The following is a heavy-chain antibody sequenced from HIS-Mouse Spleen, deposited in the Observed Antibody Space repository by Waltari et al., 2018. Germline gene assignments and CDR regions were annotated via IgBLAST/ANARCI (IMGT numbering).Heavy chain of an antibody. V-gene: IGHV4-39*07. CDR2: IYYSGST. CDR3: AREIPYSSSWYDWYFDL. CDR1: GGSISSRRYH. Sequence: QLQLQESGPGLVKPSETLSLTCTVSGGSISSRRYHLGWIRQPPGKGLEWIGSIYYSGSTYYNPSLKSRVTISVDTSKNQFSLKLSSVTAADTAVYYCAREIPYSSSWYDWYFDLWGRGTLVTVSS. D-gene: IGHD6-13*01. J-gene: IGHJ2*01.